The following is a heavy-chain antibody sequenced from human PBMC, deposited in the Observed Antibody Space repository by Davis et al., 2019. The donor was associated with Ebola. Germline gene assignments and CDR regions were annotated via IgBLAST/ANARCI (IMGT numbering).Heavy chain of an antibody. V-gene: IGHV1-2*06. Sequence: ASVTVSCKASGYTFTNYYMHWVRQAPRQGLEWMGRINPNTGVTDHAQKFQGRVTMTRDPSISTAYMELTGLRSDDTAVYYCARERIVVSFVALPLVRWFDPWGQGTLVTVSS. CDR2: INPNTGVT. J-gene: IGHJ5*02. CDR1: GYTFTNYY. D-gene: IGHD3-10*02. CDR3: ARERIVVSFVALPLVRWFDP.